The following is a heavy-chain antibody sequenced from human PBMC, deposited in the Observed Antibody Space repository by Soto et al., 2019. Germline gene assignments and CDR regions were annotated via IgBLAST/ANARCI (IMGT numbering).Heavy chain of an antibody. CDR3: ASSDDSSRYADI. CDR1: GGSISSGGYY. D-gene: IGHD3-22*01. CDR2: IYYSGST. Sequence: LSLTCTVSGGSISSGGYYWSWIRQHPGKGLEWIGYIYYSGSTYYNASLKSRVTISVDTSKNQFSLKLSSVTAADTAVYYCASSDDSSRYADIWGQGTMVTVSS. V-gene: IGHV4-31*03. J-gene: IGHJ3*02.